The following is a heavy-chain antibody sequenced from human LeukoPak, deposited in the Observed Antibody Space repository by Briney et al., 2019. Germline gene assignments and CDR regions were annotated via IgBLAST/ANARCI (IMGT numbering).Heavy chain of an antibody. D-gene: IGHD2-21*02. Sequence: ASVKVSCKVSGYTLTELSMHWVRQAPGKGLEWMGGFDPEDGETIDAQKFQGRVTMTEDTSTDTAYMELSSLRSEDTAVYYCASCNAGGDCFDDAFDIWGQGTMVTVSS. CDR1: GYTLTELS. CDR2: FDPEDGET. CDR3: ASCNAGGDCFDDAFDI. V-gene: IGHV1-24*01. J-gene: IGHJ3*02.